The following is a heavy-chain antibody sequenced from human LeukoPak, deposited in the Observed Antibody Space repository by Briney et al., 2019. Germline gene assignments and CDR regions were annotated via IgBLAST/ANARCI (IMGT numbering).Heavy chain of an antibody. CDR1: GGTFSSYA. D-gene: IGHD3-22*01. CDR2: IIPILGIA. V-gene: IGHV1-69*04. CDR3: ARGYYDSSGYYY. Sequence: ASVKVSCKASGGTFSSYAISWVRQAPGQGLEWMGRIIPILGIANYAQKFQGRVTITADKSTSTAYMELSSLRSENTAVYYCARGYYDSSGYYYWGQGTLVTVSS. J-gene: IGHJ4*02.